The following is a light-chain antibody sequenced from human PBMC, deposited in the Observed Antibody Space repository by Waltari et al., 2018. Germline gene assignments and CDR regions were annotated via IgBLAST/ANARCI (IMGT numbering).Light chain of an antibody. Sequence: QSVLTQPPSMSGAPGQRVTIPCTGSSSNIGAGYDVHWYQQLPGTAPKLLIYGNINRPSGVPDRFSGSKSGTSASLAITGLQAEDEADYYCQSYDSSLSGGVFGGGTKLTVL. V-gene: IGLV1-40*01. J-gene: IGLJ2*01. CDR1: SSNIGAGYD. CDR3: QSYDSSLSGGV. CDR2: GNI.